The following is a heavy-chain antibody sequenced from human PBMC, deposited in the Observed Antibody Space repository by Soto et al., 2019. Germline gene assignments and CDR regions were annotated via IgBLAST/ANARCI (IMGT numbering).Heavy chain of an antibody. D-gene: IGHD6-6*01. CDR1: GYTFSSYY. J-gene: IGHJ4*02. CDR2: INPSGVIT. CDR3: ARLAIRPTGFDS. V-gene: IGHV1-46*03. Sequence: QVQLVQSGAEVKKPGASVNVSCKASGYTFSSYYIHWVRQAPGQGLEWMGLINPSGVITTYAQKFQGRVTMTRDTSTSTVFMDLSSLRSEDTAVYYCARLAIRPTGFDSWGQGTLVTVSS.